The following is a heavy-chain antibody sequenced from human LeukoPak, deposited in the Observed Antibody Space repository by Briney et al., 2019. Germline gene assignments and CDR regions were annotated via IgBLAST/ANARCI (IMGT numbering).Heavy chain of an antibody. V-gene: IGHV4-34*01. CDR2: INHSGST. Sequence: TSETLSLTCAVYGGSFSGYYWSWIRQPPGKGLEWIGEINHSGSTNYHPSLKSRVPISVDTSKKQFSLQLSSVTAADTAVYYCARGMGVRGVSYFDYWGQGTLVTVSS. CDR1: GGSFSGYY. CDR3: ARGMGVRGVSYFDY. J-gene: IGHJ4*02. D-gene: IGHD3-10*01.